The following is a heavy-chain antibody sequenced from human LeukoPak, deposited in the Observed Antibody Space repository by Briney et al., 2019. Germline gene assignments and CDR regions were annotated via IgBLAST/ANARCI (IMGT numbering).Heavy chain of an antibody. V-gene: IGHV4-39*02. Sequence: NASETLSLTCTVSGGSISNTPYYWGWIRQPPGKGLEWIGYIYSSGSTYYNLSLQSRLTISSDTSKSHFSLKLSSVTAADTAVYYCARLNWVYAMIDYWGQGTLVTVSS. CDR2: IYSSGST. CDR1: GGSISNTPYY. CDR3: ARLNWVYAMIDY. D-gene: IGHD2-8*01. J-gene: IGHJ4*02.